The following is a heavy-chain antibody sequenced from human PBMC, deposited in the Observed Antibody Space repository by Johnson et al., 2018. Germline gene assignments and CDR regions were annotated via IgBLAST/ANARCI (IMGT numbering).Heavy chain of an antibody. CDR3: AKGGVLAWEYYGPFQY. CDR2: IIPIFGPA. Sequence: QVQLVESGAEVKKPGSSVKVSCKASGGTFSSDAISWVRQAPGQGLEWMGGIIPIFGPANYAQKFQGRVTITTDESTSPAYMELSSRGSEDTAVYYCAKGGVLAWEYYGPFQYWGPGTLVTVSS. D-gene: IGHD2/OR15-2a*01. V-gene: IGHV1-69*01. J-gene: IGHJ1*01. CDR1: GGTFSSDA.